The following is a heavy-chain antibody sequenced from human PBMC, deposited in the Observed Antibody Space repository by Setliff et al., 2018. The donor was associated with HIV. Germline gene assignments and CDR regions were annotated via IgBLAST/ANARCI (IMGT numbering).Heavy chain of an antibody. CDR1: GDSISGNSFF. V-gene: IGHV4-39*01. J-gene: IGHJ6*03. CDR3: VRGAPRPAYYYYYYMDG. CDR2: MHYRGTT. Sequence: PSETLSLTCNVSGDSISGNSFFWGWIRQPPGKGLEWIGSMHYRGTTSYNPSLKSRVTIFVDTSKNQFSLKLSSVTATDTAVYYCVRGAPRPAYYYYYYMDGWGKGTTVTVSS. D-gene: IGHD6-6*01.